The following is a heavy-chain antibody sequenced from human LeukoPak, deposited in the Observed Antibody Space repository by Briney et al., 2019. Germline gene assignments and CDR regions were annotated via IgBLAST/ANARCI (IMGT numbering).Heavy chain of an antibody. V-gene: IGHV3-21*01. CDR1: GFTFSSYS. D-gene: IGHD3-10*01. Sequence: GGSLRLSCAASGFTFSSYSMNWVRQAPGKGLEWVSSISSSSSYIYYADSVKGRFTISRDNAKNSLYLQMNSLRAEDTAVYYCARDRPELLWFGESSMDVWGKGTTVTISS. J-gene: IGHJ6*03. CDR2: ISSSSSYI. CDR3: ARDRPELLWFGESSMDV.